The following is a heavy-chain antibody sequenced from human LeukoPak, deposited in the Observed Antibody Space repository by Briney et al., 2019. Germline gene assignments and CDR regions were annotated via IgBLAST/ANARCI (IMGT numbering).Heavy chain of an antibody. CDR1: GFSLTTSGVG. D-gene: IGHD4-17*01. J-gene: IGHJ4*02. CDR2: IYWDDDK. V-gene: IGHV2-5*02. CDR3: AHRQVTKTKKGTYYFDY. Sequence: SGPTLVNPTQTLTLTCTFSGFSLTTSGVGVGWIRQPPGKALEWLALIYWDDDKRYSPSLKSRLTITKDTSKNQVVLTMTNMDPVDTATYYCAHRQVTKTKKGTYYFDYWGQGTLVTVSS.